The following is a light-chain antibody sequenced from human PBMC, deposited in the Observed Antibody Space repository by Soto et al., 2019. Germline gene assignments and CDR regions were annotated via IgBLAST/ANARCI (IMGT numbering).Light chain of an antibody. V-gene: IGKV3-11*01. Sequence: EIVLTQSPATLSLSPGKRATLSCRASPSVTNYLAWYQQKPGQAPRLLIYGAFNRATGIPARFSGSGSGTDFTLTISSLEPEDFAVYYCQQRNIWPPVTFGQGTRLEMK. CDR1: PSVTNY. CDR2: GAF. J-gene: IGKJ5*01. CDR3: QQRNIWPPVT.